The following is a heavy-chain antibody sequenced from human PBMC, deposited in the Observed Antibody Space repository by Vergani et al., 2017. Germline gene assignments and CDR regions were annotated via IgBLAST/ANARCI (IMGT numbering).Heavy chain of an antibody. V-gene: IGHV1-2*02. CDR1: ESTFSDYN. CDR2: ISPKTGDT. D-gene: IGHD1-26*01. J-gene: IGHJ5*01. Sequence: QVQLMQSGPVMKKPGGSIEVSCQASESTFSDYNIHWVRQAPGQGLQWMGWISPKTGDTDYLQRFQDRVTMTRDASTKTVYLKMTRLTSDDTAIYYCAHSWNFGRRDWFDSWGPGTLVTVSS. CDR3: AHSWNFGRRDWFDS.